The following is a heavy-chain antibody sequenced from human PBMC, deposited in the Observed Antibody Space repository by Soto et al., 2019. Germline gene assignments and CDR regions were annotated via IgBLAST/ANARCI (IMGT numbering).Heavy chain of an antibody. V-gene: IGHV3-74*01. CDR3: ARGWVEGLSRQPPTDY. J-gene: IGHJ4*02. D-gene: IGHD3-3*01. CDR2: IDSYGSAT. Sequence: GGPLRLSCAASGFTFSRYRMHWVRQAPGKGLVWVSRIDSYGSATSQVDSVEGRFTISRDNAKNTLYLQMNSLRAEDTAVYYCARGWVEGLSRQPPTDYWGQGTLVTVSS. CDR1: GFTFSRYR.